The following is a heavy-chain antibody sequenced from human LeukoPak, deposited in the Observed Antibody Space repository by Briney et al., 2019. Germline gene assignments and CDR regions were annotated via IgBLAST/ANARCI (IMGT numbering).Heavy chain of an antibody. Sequence: SVKVSCKASGGTFSSYAISWVRQAPGQGLEWMGRIIPILGIANYAQKFQGRVTITADKSTSTAYMELSSLRSEDTAVYYCARTYYYDSSAQGYAFDIWGQGTMVTVSS. CDR3: ARTYYYDSSAQGYAFDI. CDR1: GGTFSSYA. J-gene: IGHJ3*02. V-gene: IGHV1-69*04. CDR2: IIPILGIA. D-gene: IGHD3-22*01.